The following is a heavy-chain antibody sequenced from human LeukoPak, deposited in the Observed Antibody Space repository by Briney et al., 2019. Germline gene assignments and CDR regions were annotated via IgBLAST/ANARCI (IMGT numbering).Heavy chain of an antibody. CDR1: GGSLSSHY. CDR2: IYYTGST. J-gene: IGHJ3*01. V-gene: IGHV4-59*08. Sequence: PSETLSLTCIVSGGSLSSHYWSWIRQPPGKGLEWIGYIYYTGSTNYNPSLKSRLTISLDTPKNQFSLKLNSVTAADTAVYYCARFRSDAFDLWGQGTVVTVSS. CDR3: ARFRSDAFDL.